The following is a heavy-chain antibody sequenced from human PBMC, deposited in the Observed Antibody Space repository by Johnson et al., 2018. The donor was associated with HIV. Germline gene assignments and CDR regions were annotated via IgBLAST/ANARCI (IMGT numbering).Heavy chain of an antibody. J-gene: IGHJ3*02. D-gene: IGHD1-26*01. Sequence: QVQLVESGGGVVRPGGSLRLSCAASGFTFDDYGMPWVRQAPGKGLEWVAFIRYDGSYKYYADSVKGRFTISRDNSKNTLYLQMHSLRAEDTAVYYCARVMGATQVMGAFDIWGQGTMVTVSS. CDR2: IRYDGSYK. V-gene: IGHV3-30*02. CDR3: ARVMGATQVMGAFDI. CDR1: GFTFDDYG.